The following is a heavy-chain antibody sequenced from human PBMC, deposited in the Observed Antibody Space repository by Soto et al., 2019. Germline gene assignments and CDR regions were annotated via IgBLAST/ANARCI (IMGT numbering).Heavy chain of an antibody. V-gene: IGHV1-69*02. J-gene: IGHJ4*02. D-gene: IGHD3-22*01. Sequence: ASVKVSCKASVGTFSSYTISWVRQAPGQGLEWMGRIIPILGIANYAQKLQGRVTITADKSTSTAYMELSSLRSEDTAVYYCASAGYYYDSSGYYFDDWGQGTLVTVSS. CDR1: VGTFSSYT. CDR3: ASAGYYYDSSGYYFDD. CDR2: IIPILGIA.